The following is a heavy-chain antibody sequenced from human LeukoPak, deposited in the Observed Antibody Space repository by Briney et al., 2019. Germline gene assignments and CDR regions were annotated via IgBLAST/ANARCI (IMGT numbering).Heavy chain of an antibody. V-gene: IGHV3-66*01. CDR3: AKDDYYDSSGYYPAYYFDY. J-gene: IGHJ4*02. D-gene: IGHD3-22*01. CDR1: GFTVSTNY. CDR2: IYSGDST. Sequence: GGSLRLSCAASGFTVSTNYMSWVRQAPGKGLEWVSVIYSGDSTYYADSVKGRFTISRDISKNTLYLQMNSLRAEDTAVYYCAKDDYYDSSGYYPAYYFDYWGQGTLVTVSS.